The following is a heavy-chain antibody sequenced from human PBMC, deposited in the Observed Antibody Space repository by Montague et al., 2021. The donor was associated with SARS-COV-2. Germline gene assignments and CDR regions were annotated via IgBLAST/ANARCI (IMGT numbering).Heavy chain of an antibody. CDR3: AHRIQNLNGFQX. V-gene: IGHV2-5*01. CDR2: IYWNDDK. J-gene: IGHJ1*01. CDR1: GFSLSTSAVG. Sequence: PALVKPTQTLTLTCSFSGFSLSTSAVGVGWIRQPPGKALEWLAVIYWNDDKYYDPSLNSRLTITKDASKNQVVLTMTSMDPVDTATYYCAHRIQNLNGFQXWGQGTLVTVSS. D-gene: IGHD2-8*01.